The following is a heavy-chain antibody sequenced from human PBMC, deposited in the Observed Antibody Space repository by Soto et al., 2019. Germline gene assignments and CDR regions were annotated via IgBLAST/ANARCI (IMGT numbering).Heavy chain of an antibody. V-gene: IGHV3-53*01. Sequence: GWSLRLSCAASGFTVSSNYMSWVRQAPGKGLEWVSVIYSGGSTYYADSVKGRFTISRDNSKNTLDLQMNSLRAEDTAVYYCARYGRDNSGWYGCYYGMDVCGQGSTIT. CDR1: GFTVSSNY. J-gene: IGHJ6*02. D-gene: IGHD6-19*01. CDR2: IYSGGST. CDR3: ARYGRDNSGWYGCYYGMDV.